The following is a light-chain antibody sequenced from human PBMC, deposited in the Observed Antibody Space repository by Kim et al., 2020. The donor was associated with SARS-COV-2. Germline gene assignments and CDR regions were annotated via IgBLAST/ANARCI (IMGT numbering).Light chain of an antibody. CDR3: QQHDNLPIT. CDR1: QDINSF. J-gene: IGKJ5*01. CDR2: DAS. Sequence: ESVGDRVTITCQASQDINSFINWYQQTPGKAPKLLMYDASNLETGVPSRFSGSGSGTHFTFTISSLQPEDIATYYCQQHDNLPITFGQGTRLEIK. V-gene: IGKV1-33*01.